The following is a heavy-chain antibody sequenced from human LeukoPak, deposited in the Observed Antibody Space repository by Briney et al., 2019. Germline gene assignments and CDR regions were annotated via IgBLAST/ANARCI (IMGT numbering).Heavy chain of an antibody. V-gene: IGHV1-46*01. CDR3: ARPGYCSSTSCFYYFDY. J-gene: IGHJ4*02. Sequence: ASVKVSCKASGYTFTSYYMHWVRQAPGQGLERMGIINPSGGSTSYAQKFQGRVTMTRDTSTSTVYMELSSLRSEDTAVYYCARPGYCSSTSCFYYFDYWGQGTLVTVSS. D-gene: IGHD2-2*01. CDR1: GYTFTSYY. CDR2: INPSGGST.